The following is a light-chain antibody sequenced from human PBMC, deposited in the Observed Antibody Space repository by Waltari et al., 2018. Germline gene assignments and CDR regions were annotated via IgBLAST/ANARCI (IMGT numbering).Light chain of an antibody. V-gene: IGKV1-12*01. CDR1: RGISSW. Sequence: DIQMTHSPPSVPASIGDRVSITCRASRGISSWLAWYQQKPGKAPKLLIYATSILYSGVPSRFSGSGSGTYFTLTITSLQPDDSATYYCQQAASYPLAFGHGTKVEI. CDR3: QQAASYPLA. CDR2: ATS. J-gene: IGKJ4*01.